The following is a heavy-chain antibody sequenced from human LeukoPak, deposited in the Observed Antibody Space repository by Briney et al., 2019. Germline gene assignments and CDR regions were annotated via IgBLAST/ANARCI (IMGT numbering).Heavy chain of an antibody. CDR2: INSDGSST. Sequence: GGSLRLSCAASGLTFSSYWMHWVRQAPGKGLVWVSRINSDGSSTTYADSVKGRFTISRDNAKNTLYLQMNSLRAEDTAVYYCARRGFDYYDSSGYGLYYYYYMDVWGKGTTVTISS. V-gene: IGHV3-74*03. J-gene: IGHJ6*03. CDR3: ARRGFDYYDSSGYGLYYYYYMDV. CDR1: GLTFSSYW. D-gene: IGHD3-22*01.